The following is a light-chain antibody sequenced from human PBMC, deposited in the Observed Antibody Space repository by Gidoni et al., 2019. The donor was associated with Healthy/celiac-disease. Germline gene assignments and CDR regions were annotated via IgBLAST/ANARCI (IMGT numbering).Light chain of an antibody. CDR3: QKYNSSPRT. J-gene: IGKJ1*01. CDR1: QGISHY. V-gene: IGKV1-27*01. CDR2: AAY. Sequence: DLQMNPSPSSLSASVGDRVTLTCRASQGISHYLAWYQPKPGKVPKLLIYAAYTLQSGVPSRFSGSGSGTDFTLTISSLQYEDVATYYCQKYNSSPRTFGQXTKVEIK.